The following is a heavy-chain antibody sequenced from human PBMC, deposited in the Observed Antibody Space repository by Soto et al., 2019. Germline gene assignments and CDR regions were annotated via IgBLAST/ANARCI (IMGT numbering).Heavy chain of an antibody. D-gene: IGHD6-13*01. CDR3: ARLGYSSRWPSDNDGMDV. V-gene: IGHV4-4*09. Sequence: SETLSLTCTVSGGSIRSFFWSWIRQPPGKGLEWIGYIYHSGTTNYNPSLKSRVTMSVDTSRNHLSLKLTSVTAADTAVYYCARLGYSSRWPSDNDGMDVWGQGTTVTVSS. CDR2: IYHSGTT. CDR1: GGSIRSFF. J-gene: IGHJ6*02.